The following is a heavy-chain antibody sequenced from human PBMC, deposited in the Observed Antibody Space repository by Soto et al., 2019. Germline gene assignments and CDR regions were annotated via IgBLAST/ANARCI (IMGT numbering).Heavy chain of an antibody. J-gene: IGHJ4*02. D-gene: IGHD1-26*01. CDR3: ARGRSHEWELLVQYFDY. V-gene: IGHV4-59*02. CDR1: GGSVSNSY. Sequence: QVQLQESGPGLVKPSETLSLTCTVSGGSVSNSYWGWIRQPPGKGLEWVAYVYYSGSTNYNPSLGSLVTISVDKSKNQFSLKMTSVTGADTAVYYCARGRSHEWELLVQYFDYWGQGTLVTVSS. CDR2: VYYSGST.